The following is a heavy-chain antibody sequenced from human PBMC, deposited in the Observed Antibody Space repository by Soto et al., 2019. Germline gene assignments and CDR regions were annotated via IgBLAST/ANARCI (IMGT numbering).Heavy chain of an antibody. V-gene: IGHV1-18*01. Sequence: QVQLVQSGAEVKKPGASVKVSCKASGYTFTSYGISWVRQAPGQGLEWMGWISAYNGNTNYAQKLQGRVTMTTDTSTSTAYMERRSLRSDDTAVYYCARDPGYCSSTSCYGGRNWFDPWGQGTLVTVSS. J-gene: IGHJ5*02. D-gene: IGHD2-2*01. CDR2: ISAYNGNT. CDR3: ARDPGYCSSTSCYGGRNWFDP. CDR1: GYTFTSYG.